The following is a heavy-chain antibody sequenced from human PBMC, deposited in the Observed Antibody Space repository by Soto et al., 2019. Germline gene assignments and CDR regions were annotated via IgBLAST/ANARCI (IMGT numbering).Heavy chain of an antibody. CDR3: AKDRGPYCSGGICYRLSWFDR. D-gene: IGHD2-15*01. CDR2: ITGIDGRT. CDR1: VFTFNSYG. J-gene: IGHJ5*02. Sequence: VGSLRLSCASSVFTFNSYGMHWVRQGPGNWLEWVSSITGIDGRTYYADSVKGRFTISRDNPKNTLYLQMNNLRAEDTAMFYCAKDRGPYCSGGICYRLSWFDRWGQGTQDTVSS. V-gene: IGHV3-23*01.